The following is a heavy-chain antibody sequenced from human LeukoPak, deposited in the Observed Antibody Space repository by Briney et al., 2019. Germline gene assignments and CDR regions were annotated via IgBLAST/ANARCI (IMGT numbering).Heavy chain of an antibody. CDR2: ISAYNGNT. D-gene: IGHD1-1*01. CDR1: GYTFTIYG. J-gene: IGHJ6*03. Sequence: GASVKVSCKASGYTFTIYGISWVRQAPGQGLEWMGWISAYNGNTNYAQKLQGRVTMTTDTSTSTAYMELRSLRSDDTAVYYCAMTRDRLDYYYYYMDVWGKGTTVTVSS. CDR3: AMTRDRLDYYYYYMDV. V-gene: IGHV1-18*01.